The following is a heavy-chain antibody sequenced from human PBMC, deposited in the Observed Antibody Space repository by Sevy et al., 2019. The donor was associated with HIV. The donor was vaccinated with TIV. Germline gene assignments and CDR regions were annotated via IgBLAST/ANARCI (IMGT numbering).Heavy chain of an antibody. V-gene: IGHV1-8*01. CDR3: ARVVFASSGWYY. CDR1: GYTFTSYD. Sequence: ASVKVSCKASGYTFTSYDINWVRQATGQGIEWMGWMNPNSGSTGYAQKFQGRVTMTRNTSINTAYMELSSLRSEDTAVYYCARVVFASSGWYYWGQGTMVTVSS. J-gene: IGHJ4*02. CDR2: MNPNSGST. D-gene: IGHD6-19*01.